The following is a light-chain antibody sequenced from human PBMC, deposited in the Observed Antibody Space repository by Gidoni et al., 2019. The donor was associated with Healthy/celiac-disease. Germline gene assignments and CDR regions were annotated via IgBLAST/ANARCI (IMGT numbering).Light chain of an antibody. CDR3: QQRSNWPGIT. CDR2: DAS. J-gene: IGKJ3*01. V-gene: IGKV3-11*01. CDR1: QSVSSY. Sequence: ELALTQSPATLSLSPGERATLSCRASQSVSSYLAWYQQKPGQAPRLLIYDASNRATGIPARFSGSGSGTDFTLTISSLEPEDFAVYYCQQRSNWPGITFXPXTKVDIK.